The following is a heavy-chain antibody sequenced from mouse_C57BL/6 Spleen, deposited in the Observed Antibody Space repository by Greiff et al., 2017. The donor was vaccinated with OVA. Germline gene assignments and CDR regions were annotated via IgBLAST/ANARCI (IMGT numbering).Heavy chain of an antibody. D-gene: IGHD4-1*01. CDR1: GYTFTSYW. Sequence: QVQLQQPGAELVRPGSSVKLSCKASGYTFTSYWMHWVKQRPIQGLEWIGNIDPSDSETHYNQKFKDKATLTVDKSSSTAYMQLSSLTSEDSAVYYCARRNKLGHFDYWGQGTTRTGSS. CDR2: IDPSDSET. J-gene: IGHJ2*01. V-gene: IGHV1-52*01. CDR3: ARRNKLGHFDY.